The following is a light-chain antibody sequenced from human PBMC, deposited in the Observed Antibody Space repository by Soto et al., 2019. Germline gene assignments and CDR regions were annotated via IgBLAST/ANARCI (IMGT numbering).Light chain of an antibody. J-gene: IGKJ2*01. CDR3: QPRSNWPPRYT. Sequence: EIVLTQSPATLSFSPGERATLSCRSSQSVSSYLAWYQQKPCQAPRLLIYDASNRATGIPARFSGSGSGTDFTLTISSLEPEDVAVYYCQPRSNWPPRYTFGQGTKLEIK. CDR2: DAS. V-gene: IGKV3-11*01. CDR1: QSVSSY.